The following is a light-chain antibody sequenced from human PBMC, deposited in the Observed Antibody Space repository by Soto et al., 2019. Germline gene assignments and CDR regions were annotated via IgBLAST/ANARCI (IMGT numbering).Light chain of an antibody. Sequence: EVVMTQSPATLSVSPGERATLSCRASQSVSNNLAWYQQKPGQAPRLLIYAASTRATGIPGRFSGSGSGTDFTLTINSLQSEDFAVYYCQQYNNWWTFGQGTKVDI. CDR1: QSVSNN. J-gene: IGKJ1*01. CDR3: QQYNNWWT. V-gene: IGKV3-15*01. CDR2: AAS.